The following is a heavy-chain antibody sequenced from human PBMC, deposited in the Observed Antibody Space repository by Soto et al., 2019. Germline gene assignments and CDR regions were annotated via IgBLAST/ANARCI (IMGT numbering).Heavy chain of an antibody. J-gene: IGHJ6*02. CDR2: IYYSGST. Sequence: SETLSLTCTVSGGSISSSSYYWGWIRQPPGKGLEWIGSIYYSGSTYYNPSLKSRVTISVDTSKNQFSLKLSSVTAADTAVYYCARMVFGVVIYYYYGMDVWGQGTTVTVSS. CDR3: ARMVFGVVIYYYYGMDV. V-gene: IGHV4-39*01. D-gene: IGHD3-3*01. CDR1: GGSISSSSYY.